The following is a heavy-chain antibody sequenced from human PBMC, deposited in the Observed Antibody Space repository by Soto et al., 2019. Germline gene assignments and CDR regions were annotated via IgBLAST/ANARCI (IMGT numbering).Heavy chain of an antibody. J-gene: IGHJ6*02. CDR2: IWYDGSNK. D-gene: IGHD4-17*01. CDR1: GFTFSSYG. CDR3: XRGGTTYGVYYYYGMDV. V-gene: IGHV3-33*01. Sequence: GGSLRLSCAASGFTFSSYGMHWVRQAPGKGLEWVAVIWYDGSNKYYADSVKGRFTISRDNSKNTLYLQMNSLRAEDTAVYYCXRGGTTYGVYYYYGMDVWGQGTTVTVSS.